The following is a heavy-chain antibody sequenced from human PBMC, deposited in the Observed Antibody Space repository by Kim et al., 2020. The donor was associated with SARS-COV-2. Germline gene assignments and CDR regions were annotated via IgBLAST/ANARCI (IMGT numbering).Heavy chain of an antibody. J-gene: IGHJ4*01. Sequence: SETLSLTCTVSGGSISSSSYYWGWIRQPPGKGLEWIGSIYYSGSTYYNPSLKSRVTISVDTSKNQFSLKLSSVTAADTAVYYCARAPPYIVGATNVPVDYWGNGTLVTVSS. V-gene: IGHV4-39*01. CDR3: ARAPPYIVGATNVPVDY. D-gene: IGHD1-26*01. CDR1: GGSISSSSYY. CDR2: IYYSGST.